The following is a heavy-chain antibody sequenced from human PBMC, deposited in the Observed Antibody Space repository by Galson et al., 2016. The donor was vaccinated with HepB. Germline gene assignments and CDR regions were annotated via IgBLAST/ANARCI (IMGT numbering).Heavy chain of an antibody. CDR3: ARNGFYCLDY. J-gene: IGHJ4*02. CDR1: GGSISSHDW. Sequence: SETLSLTCAVSGGSISSHDWWSWVRQPPGKGLEWIGEIYHSGSTNHNPSLKSRVTISVDNFKNQFSLKLTSVTAADTAVYYCARNGFYCLDYWGQGILVTVSS. V-gene: IGHV4-4*02. CDR2: IYHSGST. D-gene: IGHD2/OR15-2a*01.